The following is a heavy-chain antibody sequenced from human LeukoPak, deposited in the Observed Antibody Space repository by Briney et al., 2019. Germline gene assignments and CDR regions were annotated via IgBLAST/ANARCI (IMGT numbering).Heavy chain of an antibody. CDR3: ARDPKGWYYGMDV. CDR2: ISSSSSYT. V-gene: IGHV3-11*05. J-gene: IGHJ6*02. CDR1: GFTFSDYY. Sequence: GGSLRPSCAASGFTFSDYYMSWIRQAPGKGLEWVSYISSSSSYTNYADSVKGRFTISRDNAKNSLYLQMNSRRADDTAVYYCARDPKGWYYGMDVWGQGTTVTVSS. D-gene: IGHD2-15*01.